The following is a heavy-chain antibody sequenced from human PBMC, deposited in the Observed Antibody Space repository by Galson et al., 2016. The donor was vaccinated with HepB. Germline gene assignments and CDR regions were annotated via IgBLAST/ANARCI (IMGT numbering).Heavy chain of an antibody. V-gene: IGHV4-61*03. J-gene: IGHJ6*02. D-gene: IGHD3-10*01. CDR1: GGSVNSGIFY. Sequence: SETLSLTCTVSGGSVNSGIFYWSWIRQSPGKGLEWIGYIYYSGSTKYNPSLKSRVTISIDTSKKHFSLRLSSVTSADTAVYYCAREVGGFFYGSGTYASYGMDVWGQGTTVTVSS. CDR3: AREVGGFFYGSGTYASYGMDV. CDR2: IYYSGST.